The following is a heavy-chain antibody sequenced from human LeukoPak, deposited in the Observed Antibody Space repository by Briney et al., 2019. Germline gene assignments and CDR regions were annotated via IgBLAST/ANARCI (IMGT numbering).Heavy chain of an antibody. Sequence: SVKVSCKASGGTFSSYAISWVRQAPGQGLEWMGRIIPILGIANYAQKFQGRVTMTRDTSTSTVYMELSSLRSEDTAVYYCARALVPAAMNWFDPWGQGTLVTVSS. CDR1: GGTFSSYA. CDR2: IIPILGIA. V-gene: IGHV1-69*04. D-gene: IGHD2-2*01. CDR3: ARALVPAAMNWFDP. J-gene: IGHJ5*02.